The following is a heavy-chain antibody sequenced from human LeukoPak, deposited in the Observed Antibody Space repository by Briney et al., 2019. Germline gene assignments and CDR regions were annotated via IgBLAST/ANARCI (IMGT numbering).Heavy chain of an antibody. CDR1: GYTFTGYY. V-gene: IGHV1-2*02. CDR3: ARSSSSPALGNWFDP. J-gene: IGHJ5*02. Sequence: ASVKVSCKASGYTFTGYYIHWVRQAPGQGLEWMGWINPNSGGTNYAQKFQGRVTMTRDTSISTAYMELSRLRSDDTAVYYCARSSSSPALGNWFDPWGQGTLVTVSS. D-gene: IGHD6-13*01. CDR2: INPNSGGT.